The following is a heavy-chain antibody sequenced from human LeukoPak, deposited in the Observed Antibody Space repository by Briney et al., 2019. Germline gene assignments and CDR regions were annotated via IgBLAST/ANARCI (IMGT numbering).Heavy chain of an antibody. CDR1: GFTFSSYG. J-gene: IGHJ5*02. CDR3: ARGNTNWNSKYSWFDP. V-gene: IGHV3-33*01. CDR2: IWYDGSNK. D-gene: IGHD1-7*01. Sequence: GGSLRLSCAASGFTFSSYGMHWVRQAPGKGLEWVAVIWYDGSNKYYADSVKGRFTISRDNSKNTLYLQMNSLRAEDTTVYYCARGNTNWNSKYSWFDPWGQGTLVTVSS.